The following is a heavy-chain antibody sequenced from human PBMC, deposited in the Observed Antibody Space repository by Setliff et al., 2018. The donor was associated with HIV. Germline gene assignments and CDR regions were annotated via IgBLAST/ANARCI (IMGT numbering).Heavy chain of an antibody. CDR1: GYSFSSHP. D-gene: IGHD2-15*01. V-gene: IGHV1-3*04. CDR2: INTGNGNT. J-gene: IGHJ1*01. CDR3: ARVACSGGSCYSYFQH. Sequence: GASVKVSCKASGYSFSSHPIHWVRQAPGQRLEWMGWINTGNGNTKYSQKFQGRVSITRDASASTAYMELSSLRSEDTAMYYCARVACSGGSCYSYFQHWGQGTLVTVSS.